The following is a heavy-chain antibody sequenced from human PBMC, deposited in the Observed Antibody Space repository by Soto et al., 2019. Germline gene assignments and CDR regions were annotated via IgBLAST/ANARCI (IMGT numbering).Heavy chain of an antibody. CDR3: ARDPSSSWYFDY. CDR2: ISGSGGST. CDR1: GFTFSSYA. Sequence: GGSLRLSCAASGFTFSSYAMSWVRQAPGKGLEWVSAISGSGGSTYYADSVKGRFTISRDNSKNTLYLQMNSLRAEDTAVYYCARDPSSSWYFDYWGQGTLVTVSS. V-gene: IGHV3-23*01. D-gene: IGHD6-13*01. J-gene: IGHJ4*02.